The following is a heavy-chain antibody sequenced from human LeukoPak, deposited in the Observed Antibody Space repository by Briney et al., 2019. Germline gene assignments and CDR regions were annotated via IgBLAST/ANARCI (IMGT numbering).Heavy chain of an antibody. CDR3: ARGRLANTAARRWFDP. Sequence: TSETLSLTCAVYGGSFSGYYWSWIRQPPGKGLEWMGEINHSGSTNYNPSLKSRVTISVDTSKNQFSLKLSSVTAADTAVYYCARGRLANTAARRWFDPWGQGTLVTVSS. D-gene: IGHD6-6*01. V-gene: IGHV4-34*01. J-gene: IGHJ5*02. CDR2: INHSGST. CDR1: GGSFSGYY.